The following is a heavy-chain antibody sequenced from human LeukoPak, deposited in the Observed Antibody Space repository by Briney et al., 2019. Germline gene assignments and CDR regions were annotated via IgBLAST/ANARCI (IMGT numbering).Heavy chain of an antibody. J-gene: IGHJ5*02. V-gene: IGHV4-34*01. CDR1: GGSLSGYY. CDR2: INHSGST. CDR3: ANSLGYCSGGSCYSEYNYLDP. Sequence: PSETLSLTCAVYGGSLSGYYRSWIRQPPGKGLEWIGEINHSGSTNYNPSLKSRVTISIDTSKNQFSLKVSSVTAADTAVYYCANSLGYCSGGSCYSEYNYLDPWGQGTLVTVSS. D-gene: IGHD2-15*01.